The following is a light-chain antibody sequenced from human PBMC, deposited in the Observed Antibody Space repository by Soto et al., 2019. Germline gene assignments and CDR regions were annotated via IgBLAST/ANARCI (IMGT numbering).Light chain of an antibody. J-gene: IGKJ4*01. CDR3: QQANSFPLT. Sequence: DIQMTQSPSSVSASVGDRVTITCRASQGISSWLAWYQHKPGRAPKLLIYIASSLQSGVPSRFGGSGSGTDFTLTISSLQPEDFATYYCQQANSFPLTFGGGTRVEIK. V-gene: IGKV1-12*01. CDR1: QGISSW. CDR2: IAS.